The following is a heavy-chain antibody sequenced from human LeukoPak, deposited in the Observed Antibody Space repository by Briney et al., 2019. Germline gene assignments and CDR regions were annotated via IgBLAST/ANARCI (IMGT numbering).Heavy chain of an antibody. CDR2: INHSGRT. J-gene: IGHJ4*02. Sequence: SETLSLTCAVSGGSFSGYFWTWIRQPPGKGLEWIGEINHSGRTNYNPSLKSRVTISIDTPKNQFSLKLTSVTAADTAVYYCARGGLYSSSSVDYWGQGTLVTVSS. V-gene: IGHV4-34*01. CDR3: ARGGLYSSSSVDY. CDR1: GGSFSGYF. D-gene: IGHD6-6*01.